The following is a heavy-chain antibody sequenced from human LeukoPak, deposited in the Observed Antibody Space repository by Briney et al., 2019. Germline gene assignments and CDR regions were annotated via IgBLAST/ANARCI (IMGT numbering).Heavy chain of an antibody. CDR3: AAIRYNYGKSF. CDR1: GYTFTSYF. J-gene: IGHJ4*02. D-gene: IGHD3-10*01. Sequence: ATVKISCKTSGYTFTSYFIHWVQPAPGKGLKWVGRVDPADGEVIYGEKFQGRVTINADTSTDTSYMEPTSLRSEDTAMFYCAAIRYNYGKSFWGQGTLVTVSS. CDR2: VDPADGEV. V-gene: IGHV1-69-2*01.